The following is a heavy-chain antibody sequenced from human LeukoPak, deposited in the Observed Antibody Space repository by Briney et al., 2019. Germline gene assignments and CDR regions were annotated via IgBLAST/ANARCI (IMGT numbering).Heavy chain of an antibody. J-gene: IGHJ3*02. Sequence: ASVTVSCKASGYTFTGYYMHWVRQAPGQGLEWMGWINPNSGGTNYAQKFQGRVTMTRDTSISTAYMELSRLRSDDTAVYYCARGPSITIFGVVGYAFDIWGQGTMVTVSS. D-gene: IGHD3-3*01. CDR1: GYTFTGYY. CDR3: ARGPSITIFGVVGYAFDI. CDR2: INPNSGGT. V-gene: IGHV1-2*02.